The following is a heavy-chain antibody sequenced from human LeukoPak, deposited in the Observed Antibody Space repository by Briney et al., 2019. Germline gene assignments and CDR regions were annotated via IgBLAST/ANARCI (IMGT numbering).Heavy chain of an antibody. CDR1: GYTFTGYY. Sequence: ASVKVSCKASGYTFTGYYMHWARQAPGQGLEWMGWVNPNSGGTNYAQKFQGRVTMTRDTSINTAYMDLSGLRSDDTAVYYCARGITTGAPYWGQGTLVTVSS. J-gene: IGHJ4*02. V-gene: IGHV1-2*02. D-gene: IGHD1-1*01. CDR3: ARGITTGAPY. CDR2: VNPNSGGT.